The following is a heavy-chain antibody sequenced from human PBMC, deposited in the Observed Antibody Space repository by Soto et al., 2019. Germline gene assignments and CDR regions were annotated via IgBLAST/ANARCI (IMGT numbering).Heavy chain of an antibody. V-gene: IGHV4-59*01. Sequence: QVQLQESGPGLVKPSETLSLTCTVSGGSISSYYWSWIRQPPGKGLEWIGYIYYSGSTNYNPSLKSRVTTSVDTSQYQSSLKLSSVTAAATAVYYCARVLFGSNCWFDPWGQGTLVTVSS. J-gene: IGHJ5*02. CDR3: ARVLFGSNCWFDP. D-gene: IGHD3-16*01. CDR2: IYYSGST. CDR1: GGSISSYY.